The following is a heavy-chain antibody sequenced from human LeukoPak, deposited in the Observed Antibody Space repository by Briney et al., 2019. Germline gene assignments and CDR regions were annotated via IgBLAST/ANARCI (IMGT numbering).Heavy chain of an antibody. CDR3: ARSTVTTGIVGDTSNDY. V-gene: IGHV1-2*02. J-gene: IGHJ4*02. CDR1: GYTFTTKY. D-gene: IGHD4-17*01. CDR2: INPNSGGT. Sequence: ASVKVSCKASGYTFTTKYMHWVRQAPGQGLEWMGWINPNSGGTNYAQKFQGRVTMTRDTSISTAYMELSRLRSDDTAVYYCARSTVTTGIVGDTSNDYWGQGTLVTVSS.